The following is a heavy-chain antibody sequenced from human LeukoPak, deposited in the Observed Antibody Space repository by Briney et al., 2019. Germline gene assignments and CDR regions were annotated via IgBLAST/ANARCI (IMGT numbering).Heavy chain of an antibody. Sequence: GGSLRLSCAASGFSVSSNYMNWVRQAPGKGLEWVAVIYSGGYTYYADSVKGRFTISRDNAKNTLYLQMNSLSAEDTALYYCARVAATVTTNFYYYMDVWGEGTTVTVSS. CDR1: GFSVSSNY. J-gene: IGHJ6*03. CDR2: IYSGGYT. CDR3: ARVAATVTTNFYYYMDV. V-gene: IGHV3-53*01. D-gene: IGHD4-17*01.